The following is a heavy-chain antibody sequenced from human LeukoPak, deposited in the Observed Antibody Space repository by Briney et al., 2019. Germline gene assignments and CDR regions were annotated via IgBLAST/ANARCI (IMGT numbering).Heavy chain of an antibody. V-gene: IGHV4-34*01. J-gene: IGHJ5*02. CDR2: INHSGST. CDR1: GGSFSGYY. Sequence: SETPSLTCAVYGGSFSGYYWSWIRQPPGKGLEWIGEINHSGSTNYNPSLKSRVTISVDTSKNQFSLKLSSVTAADTAVYYCARGRMTIFGVATFDPWGQGTLVTVSS. D-gene: IGHD3-3*01. CDR3: ARGRMTIFGVATFDP.